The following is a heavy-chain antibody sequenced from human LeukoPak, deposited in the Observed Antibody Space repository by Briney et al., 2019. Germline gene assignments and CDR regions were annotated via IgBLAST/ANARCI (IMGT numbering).Heavy chain of an antibody. Sequence: PGGSLRLSCAASGFTFSSYWMHWVRQAPGKGLVWVSRINSDGSSTSYADSVKGRFTISRDNAKNTLNLQVNSLRAEDTAVFYCARGLRGEVGATNTRGDFDSWGQGTLVTVSS. D-gene: IGHD1-26*01. CDR2: INSDGSST. CDR1: GFTFSSYW. V-gene: IGHV3-74*01. CDR3: ARGLRGEVGATNTRGDFDS. J-gene: IGHJ4*02.